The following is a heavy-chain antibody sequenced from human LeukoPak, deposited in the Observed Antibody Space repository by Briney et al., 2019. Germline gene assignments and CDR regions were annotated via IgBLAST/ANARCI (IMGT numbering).Heavy chain of an antibody. V-gene: IGHV3-21*01. Sequence: KPGGSLRLSCAVSGFTFSSYSMNWVRQAPGKGLEWVSSISSSSSYIYYADSVKGRFTISRDNAKNSLYLQMNSLRAEDTAVYYCARAAGGIDYGDYRREYYFDYWGQGTLVTVSS. D-gene: IGHD4-17*01. CDR1: GFTFSSYS. J-gene: IGHJ4*02. CDR3: ARAAGGIDYGDYRREYYFDY. CDR2: ISSSSSYI.